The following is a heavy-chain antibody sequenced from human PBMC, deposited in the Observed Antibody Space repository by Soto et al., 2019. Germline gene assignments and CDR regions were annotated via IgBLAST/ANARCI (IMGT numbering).Heavy chain of an antibody. D-gene: IGHD1-1*01. V-gene: IGHV3-23*01. J-gene: IGHJ6*02. CDR2: ISGSGGSI. CDR1: GFTFSTYA. Sequence: EVQLLESGGGLVQPGGSLRLSCAASGFTFSTYAMNWVRQAPGNGLEWVSAISGSGGSIHYADSVKGRFTISSDNSTNTLYLQMNSLRDDNTAVYHRVKGYWKGDVWGQGTTVNISS. CDR3: VKGYWKGDV.